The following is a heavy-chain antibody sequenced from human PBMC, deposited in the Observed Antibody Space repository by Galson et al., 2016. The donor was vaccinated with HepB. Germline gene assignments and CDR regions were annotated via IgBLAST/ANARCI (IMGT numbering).Heavy chain of an antibody. CDR3: ARSEVRTGINWLDP. D-gene: IGHD3-10*01. J-gene: IGHJ5*02. CDR1: GYTFTSYG. V-gene: IGHV1-18*01. CDR2: ISGYNGNT. Sequence: SVKVSCKASGYTFTSYGINWVRQAPGQGLEWMGWISGYNGNTNYAQKFQGRVTMTTDTSTNTAYMELRSLRSDDTAVYYCARSEVRTGINWLDPWGQGTLVTVSS.